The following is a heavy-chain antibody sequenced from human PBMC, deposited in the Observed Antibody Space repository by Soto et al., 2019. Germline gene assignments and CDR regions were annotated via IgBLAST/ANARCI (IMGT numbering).Heavy chain of an antibody. CDR1: GFTFDDYA. J-gene: IGHJ4*02. CDR3: AKGVAVWYYFDY. CDR2: ISWNVGSI. Sequence: EVQLVESGGGLVQPGRSLRLSCAASGFTFDDYAMHWVRQAPGKGLEWVSGISWNVGSIAYADSVKGRFTISRDNAKNSLYLQMNSLRAEDTALYYCAKGVAVWYYFDYWGQGTLVTVSS. D-gene: IGHD3-3*01. V-gene: IGHV3-9*01.